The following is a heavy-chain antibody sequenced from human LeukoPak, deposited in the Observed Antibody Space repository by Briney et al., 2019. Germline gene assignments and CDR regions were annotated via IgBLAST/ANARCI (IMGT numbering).Heavy chain of an antibody. Sequence: GGSLRLSCAASGFTFSSSAMSWVRQAPGKGLEWVSAISNNGGYTYYADSVQGRFTISRDNSKNTLYLQMDSLRAEDTAMYYCAKDIVVVPAARDAFDIWGQGTMVTVSS. V-gene: IGHV3-23*01. J-gene: IGHJ3*02. D-gene: IGHD2-2*01. CDR3: AKDIVVVPAARDAFDI. CDR1: GFTFSSSA. CDR2: ISNNGGYT.